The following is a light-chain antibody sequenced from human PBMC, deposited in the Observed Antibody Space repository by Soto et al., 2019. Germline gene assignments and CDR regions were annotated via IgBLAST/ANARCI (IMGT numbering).Light chain of an antibody. J-gene: IGKJ1*01. V-gene: IGKV3-11*01. CDR2: DAS. CDR3: QQRSDWPLT. Sequence: EIVLTQSPATLSLSPGERATLSCRASQSVSSYFAWYQQKPGQAPRLLIYDASNRATGIPARFSGSGSGTDFTPTISSLEPEDFAVYYCQQRSDWPLTFGQGTKVEIK. CDR1: QSVSSY.